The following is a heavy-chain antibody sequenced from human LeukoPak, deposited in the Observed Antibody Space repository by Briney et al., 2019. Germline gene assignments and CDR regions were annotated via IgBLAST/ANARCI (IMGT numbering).Heavy chain of an antibody. Sequence: SETLSLTCTVSGGSISSYYWSWIRQPPGKGLEWIGYIYYSGSSSYNPSLKSRVTISVDTSKNQFSLKVSSVTAADTAIYYCARRLYDSSGYYLDYWGQGTLVTVSS. CDR1: GGSISSYY. J-gene: IGHJ4*02. CDR3: ARRLYDSSGYYLDY. D-gene: IGHD3-22*01. CDR2: IYYSGSS. V-gene: IGHV4-59*01.